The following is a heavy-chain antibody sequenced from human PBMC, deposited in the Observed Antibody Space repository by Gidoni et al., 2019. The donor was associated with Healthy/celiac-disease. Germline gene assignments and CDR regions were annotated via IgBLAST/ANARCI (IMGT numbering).Heavy chain of an antibody. V-gene: IGHV3-9*01. Sequence: EVQLVESVGGLVQPGRSLRLSCAASGFTFDDYAMHWVRQAPGKGLEWVSGISWNSGSIGYADSVKGRFTISRDNAKNSLYLQMNSLRAEDTALYYCAKERIAAAGFDYWGQGTLVTVSS. J-gene: IGHJ4*02. CDR2: ISWNSGSI. D-gene: IGHD6-13*01. CDR1: GFTFDDYA. CDR3: AKERIAAAGFDY.